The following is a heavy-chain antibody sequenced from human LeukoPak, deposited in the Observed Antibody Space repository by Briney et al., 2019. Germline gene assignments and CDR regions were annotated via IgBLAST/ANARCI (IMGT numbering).Heavy chain of an antibody. Sequence: PGGSLRLSCAASGFTFGDYAMHWVRQAPGKGLEWVSGINWNSGSIAYAASVKGRFTISRDNAKNSLYLQLNSLRSEDTALYCCAKDRSWEATSLGYWGQGTLVTVSS. CDR1: GFTFGDYA. D-gene: IGHD1-26*01. CDR3: AKDRSWEATSLGY. J-gene: IGHJ4*02. V-gene: IGHV3-9*01. CDR2: INWNSGSI.